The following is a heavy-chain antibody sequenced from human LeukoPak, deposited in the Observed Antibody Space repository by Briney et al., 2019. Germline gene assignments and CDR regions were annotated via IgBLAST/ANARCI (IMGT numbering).Heavy chain of an antibody. V-gene: IGHV1-2*02. D-gene: IGHD3-22*01. CDR3: ARDELYYYDSSGYYGWSDY. J-gene: IGHJ4*02. Sequence: ASVKVSCKASGYTFTGYYMHWVRQAPGQGLEWMGWINPNSGGTNYAQKFQGRVTMTRDTSISTAYIELSRLRSDDTAVYYCARDELYYYDSSGYYGWSDYWGQGTLVTVSS. CDR2: INPNSGGT. CDR1: GYTFTGYY.